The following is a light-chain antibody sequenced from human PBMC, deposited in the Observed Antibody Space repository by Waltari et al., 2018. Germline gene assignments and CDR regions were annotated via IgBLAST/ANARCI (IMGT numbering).Light chain of an antibody. J-gene: IGLJ1*01. CDR3: SSFTSRHLYV. CDR1: SSDVGGYNY. CDR2: EVN. Sequence: QSALTQPASVSGSPGQSITISCNGRSSDVGGYNYVSWYQQYPGKVPKIMIYEVNNRPSGVSSRFSGSKSGNTASLTISGLQADDEADYYCSSFTSRHLYVFGTGTAVTVL. V-gene: IGLV2-14*01.